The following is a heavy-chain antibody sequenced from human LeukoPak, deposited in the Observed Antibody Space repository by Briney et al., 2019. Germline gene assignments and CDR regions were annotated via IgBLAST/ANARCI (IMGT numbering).Heavy chain of an antibody. CDR2: IWYDGSNK. J-gene: IGHJ4*02. Sequence: GGSLRLSCAASGFIFAGYAMSWVRQAPGKGLEWVAVIWYDGSNKYYADSVKGRFTISRDNSKNTLYLQMNSLRAEDTAVYYCARDQYCSGGSCSTPTDYWGQGTLVTVSS. CDR1: GFIFAGYA. CDR3: ARDQYCSGGSCSTPTDY. V-gene: IGHV3-33*08. D-gene: IGHD2-15*01.